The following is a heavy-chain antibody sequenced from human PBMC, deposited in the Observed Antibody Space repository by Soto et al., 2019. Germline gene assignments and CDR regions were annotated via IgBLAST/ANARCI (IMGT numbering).Heavy chain of an antibody. Sequence: SETLSLTCAVYGGSFSGYYWSWIRQPPGKGLEWIGKINHTGSTNYNPSLKSRVTISLGRSKSQFSLRLTSVTAADTAVYYCARNIVGATSQVDYWGQGTLVTVSS. J-gene: IGHJ4*02. V-gene: IGHV4-34*01. CDR2: INHTGST. CDR3: ARNIVGATSQVDY. D-gene: IGHD1-26*01. CDR1: GGSFSGYY.